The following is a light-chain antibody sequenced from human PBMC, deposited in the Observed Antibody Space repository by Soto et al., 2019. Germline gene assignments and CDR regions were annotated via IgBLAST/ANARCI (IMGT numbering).Light chain of an antibody. CDR1: SSNIGAGFD. Sequence: QSVLTQPPSVSGAPGQRIIISCTGSSSNIGAGFDVHWYQHLPGTAPKLLVYDNDNRPSGLPARFSDSRSGTSASLAITSLQADDEADSYCQSYDNSLSGVVFGGGTKLTVL. CDR2: DND. J-gene: IGLJ2*01. CDR3: QSYDNSLSGVV. V-gene: IGLV1-40*01.